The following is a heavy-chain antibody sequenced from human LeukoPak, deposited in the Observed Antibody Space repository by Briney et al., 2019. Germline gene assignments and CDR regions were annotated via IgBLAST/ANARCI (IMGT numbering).Heavy chain of an antibody. CDR3: ARDSSGYGPFYYMDV. Sequence: GGSLRLSCAASEFTFSSYGVHWVRQAPGKGLEWVAVISYDGANEHYADSVKGRFTISRDNSKNTLYLQMNSLRAEDTAIYYCARDSSGYGPFYYMDVWGKGTTVTVSS. D-gene: IGHD3-10*01. V-gene: IGHV3-30*04. CDR2: ISYDGANE. J-gene: IGHJ6*03. CDR1: EFTFSSYG.